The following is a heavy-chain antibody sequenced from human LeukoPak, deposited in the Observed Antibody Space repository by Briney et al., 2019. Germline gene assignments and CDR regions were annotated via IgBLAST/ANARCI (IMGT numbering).Heavy chain of an antibody. J-gene: IGHJ4*02. CDR2: ISDTTSST. Sequence: GGSLRLSCAASGFSFSSYAMSWVRQAPGRGLEWVSTISDTTSSTYYADSVKGRFTIFRDNSKNTLYLQMSSLRAEDTAEYYCAKTYCSGGPCHSYLPYYFDSWGLGTLVTVSS. D-gene: IGHD2-15*01. V-gene: IGHV3-23*01. CDR3: AKTYCSGGPCHSYLPYYFDS. CDR1: GFSFSSYA.